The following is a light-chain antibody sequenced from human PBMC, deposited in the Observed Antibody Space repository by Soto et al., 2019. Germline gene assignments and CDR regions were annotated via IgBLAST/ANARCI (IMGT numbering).Light chain of an antibody. J-gene: IGLJ1*01. Sequence: QSALTQPASVSGSPGQSIAISCTGTSRDVGAYNSVSWYQQHPGKVPKLLIYDVNNRPSEISTRFSGSKSGNTASLTISGLQAEDEADYYCSSYTTSVNYVFGTGTKLTVL. V-gene: IGLV2-14*01. CDR2: DVN. CDR3: SSYTTSVNYV. CDR1: SRDVGAYNS.